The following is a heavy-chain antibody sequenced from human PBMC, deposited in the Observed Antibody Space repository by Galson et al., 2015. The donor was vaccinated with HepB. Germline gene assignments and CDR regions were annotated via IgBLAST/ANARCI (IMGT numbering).Heavy chain of an antibody. Sequence: SVKVSCKASGGTFSSYAISWVRQAPGQGLEWMGGIIPIFGTANYAQKFQGRVTITADESTSTAYMELSSLRSEDTAVYYCARHVTNQYYFDYWGQGTLVTVSS. V-gene: IGHV1-69*13. D-gene: IGHD4-17*01. CDR3: ARHVTNQYYFDY. J-gene: IGHJ4*02. CDR1: GGTFSSYA. CDR2: IIPIFGTA.